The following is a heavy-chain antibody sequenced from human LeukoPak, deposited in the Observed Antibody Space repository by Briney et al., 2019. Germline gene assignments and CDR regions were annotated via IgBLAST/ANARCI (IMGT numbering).Heavy chain of an antibody. V-gene: IGHV3-15*01. J-gene: IGHJ4*02. CDR1: GFTFSSYA. D-gene: IGHD3-9*01. Sequence: GRSLRLSCAASGFTFSSYAMHWVRQAPGKGLEWVGRIKSKTDGGTTDYAAPVKGRFTISRDDSKNTLYLQMNSLKTEDTAVYYCTTRGVGSDFDWQTFDYWGQGTLVTVSS. CDR2: IKSKTDGGTT. CDR3: TTRGVGSDFDWQTFDY.